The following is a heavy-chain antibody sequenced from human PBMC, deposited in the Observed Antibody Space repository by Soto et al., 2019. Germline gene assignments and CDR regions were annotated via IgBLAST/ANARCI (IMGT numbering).Heavy chain of an antibody. J-gene: IGHJ4*02. Sequence: GGSLRLSCAASGFTFSSYGMHWVRQAPGKGLEWVAVIWYDGSNKYYADSVKGRFTISRDNSKNTLYLQMNSLRAEDTAVYYCARDGLLWFGEFLVDYWGQGTLVTVSS. CDR1: GFTFSSYG. CDR3: ARDGLLWFGEFLVDY. V-gene: IGHV3-33*01. CDR2: IWYDGSNK. D-gene: IGHD3-10*01.